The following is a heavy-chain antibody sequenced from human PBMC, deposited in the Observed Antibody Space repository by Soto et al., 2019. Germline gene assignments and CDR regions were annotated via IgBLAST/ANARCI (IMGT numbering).Heavy chain of an antibody. CDR3: ARGPITQTSFIDH. J-gene: IGHJ4*02. V-gene: IGHV3-30-3*01. CDR2: ISYDGGNQ. CDR1: GFTFSSYP. Sequence: GGSLRLSCEASGFTFSSYPMHWVRQAPGKGLEWVTVISYDGGNQYYADSVKGRFTISRDNSKDPLYLQMHSLRSDDTAVYFCARGPITQTSFIDHWGQGTLVTVSS. D-gene: IGHD1-20*01.